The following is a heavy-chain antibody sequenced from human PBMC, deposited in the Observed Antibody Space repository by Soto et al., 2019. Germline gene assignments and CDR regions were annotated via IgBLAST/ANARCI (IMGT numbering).Heavy chain of an antibody. CDR3: VKGKIGSSGRLDWFDP. CDR1: GIRTSSYW. V-gene: IGHV3-7*03. CDR2: IKNDGSEK. D-gene: IGHD3-10*01. Sequence: GGSLRLSCAASGIRTSSYWMGLVRQAPGRGLEWVASIKNDGSEKYYMDSLKGRFTISRDNSKNTLYLQMNSLRDEDTAVYYCVKGKIGSSGRLDWFDPWGQGIVVTVSS. J-gene: IGHJ5*01.